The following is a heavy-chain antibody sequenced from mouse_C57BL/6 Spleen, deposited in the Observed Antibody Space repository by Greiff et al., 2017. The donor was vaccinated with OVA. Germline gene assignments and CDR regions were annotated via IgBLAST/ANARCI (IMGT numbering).Heavy chain of an antibody. CDR2: IYPGDGDT. CDR3: AGDGYSGFAY. Sequence: QVHVKQSGPELVKPGASVKISCKASGYAFSSSWMNWVKQRPGKGLEWIGRIYPGDGDTNYNGKFKGKATLTADKSSSTAYMQLSSLTSEDSAVYFCAGDGYSGFAYWGQGTLVTVSA. V-gene: IGHV1-82*01. CDR1: GYAFSSSW. J-gene: IGHJ3*01. D-gene: IGHD2-3*01.